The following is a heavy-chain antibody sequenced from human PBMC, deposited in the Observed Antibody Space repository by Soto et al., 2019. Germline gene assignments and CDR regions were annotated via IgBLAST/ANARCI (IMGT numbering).Heavy chain of an antibody. CDR1: GFTFSSYG. J-gene: IGHJ2*01. Sequence: QVQLVESGGGVVQPGRSLRLSCAASGFTFSSYGMHWVRQAPGKGLEWVAVISYDGSNKYYADSVKGRFTISRDNSKNTLYLQMNSLRAEDTAVYYCATRPAAAAPSEYFDLWGRGTLVTVSS. CDR2: ISYDGSNK. CDR3: ATRPAAAAPSEYFDL. V-gene: IGHV3-30*03. D-gene: IGHD6-13*01.